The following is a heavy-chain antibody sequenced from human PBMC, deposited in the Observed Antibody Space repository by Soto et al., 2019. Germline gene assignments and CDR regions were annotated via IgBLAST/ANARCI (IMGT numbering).Heavy chain of an antibody. Sequence: ASVKVSCKASGYTFTDYYLHWVRQAPGQGLQWMGWISPKSGDTKYAQNLQGRVTMTRDTSIGATYMELSSLTSDDTAVYYCAKLAYYHYAMDVWGQGTTVTSP. J-gene: IGHJ6*02. V-gene: IGHV1-2*02. CDR2: ISPKSGDT. CDR3: AKLAYYHYAMDV. CDR1: GYTFTDYY.